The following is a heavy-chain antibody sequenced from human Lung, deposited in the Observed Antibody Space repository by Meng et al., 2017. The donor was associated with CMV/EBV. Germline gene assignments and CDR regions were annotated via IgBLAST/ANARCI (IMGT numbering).Heavy chain of an antibody. D-gene: IGHD6-6*01. Sequence: GGSLRLSCAASGFTFSNYWMTWVRQAPGKGLEWVANIKQDGSQIYYVDSLKGRFTISRDNTKSSVYLQMNSLRAEDTAVYYCAGIGYSSSSLDDWGQGNL. CDR1: GFTFSNYW. J-gene: IGHJ4*02. V-gene: IGHV3-7*01. CDR2: IKQDGSQI. CDR3: AGIGYSSSSLDD.